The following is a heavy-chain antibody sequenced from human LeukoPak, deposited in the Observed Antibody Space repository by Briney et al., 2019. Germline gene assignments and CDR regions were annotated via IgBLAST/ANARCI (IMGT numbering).Heavy chain of an antibody. J-gene: IGHJ3*02. CDR1: GGSVSSGSYY. CDR3: ARAGAIYYYDSSGYYSTAFDI. D-gene: IGHD3-22*01. V-gene: IGHV4-61*01. CDR2: IYYSGST. Sequence: SETLSLTCTVSGGSVSSGSYYWSWIRQPPGKGLEWIGYIYYSGSTNYNPSLKSRVTISVDTSKNQFSLKLSSVTAADTAVYYCARAGAIYYYDSSGYYSTAFDIWGQGTMVTVSS.